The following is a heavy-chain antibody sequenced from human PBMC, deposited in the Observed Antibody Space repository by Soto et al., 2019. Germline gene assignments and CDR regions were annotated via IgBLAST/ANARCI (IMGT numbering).Heavy chain of an antibody. J-gene: IGHJ4*02. CDR3: ANLGKRYYDFWSGYYTEEYYFDY. CDR1: GFPFSSYA. Sequence: GGSLRLSCAASGFPFSSYAMSWVRQAPGKGLEWVSAISGSGGSTYYADSVKGRFTISRDNSKNTLYLQMNSLRAEDTAVYYCANLGKRYYDFWSGYYTEEYYFDYWGQGTLVTVSS. D-gene: IGHD3-3*01. V-gene: IGHV3-23*01. CDR2: ISGSGGST.